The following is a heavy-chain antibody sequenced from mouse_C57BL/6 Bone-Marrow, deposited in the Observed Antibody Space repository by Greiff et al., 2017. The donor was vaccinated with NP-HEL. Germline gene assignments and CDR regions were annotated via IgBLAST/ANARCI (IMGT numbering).Heavy chain of an antibody. J-gene: IGHJ2*01. Sequence: QVQLQQPGTELVKPGASVKLSCKASGYTFTSYWMHWVKQRPGQGLEWIGNINPSNGGTNYNEKFKSKATLTVDKSSSTAYMQLSSLTSEDSAVFDYAKATAHATLFGYWGQGTTLTVSS. CDR1: GYTFTSYW. V-gene: IGHV1-53*01. CDR3: AKATAHATLFGY. D-gene: IGHD3-2*02. CDR2: INPSNGGT.